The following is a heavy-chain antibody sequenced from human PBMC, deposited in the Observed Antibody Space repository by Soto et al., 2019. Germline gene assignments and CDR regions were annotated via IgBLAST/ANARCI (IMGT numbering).Heavy chain of an antibody. CDR1: GFTFSSYG. J-gene: IGHJ4*02. Sequence: QVQLVESGGGVVQPGRSLRLSCAASGFTFSSYGMHWVRQAPGKGLEWVAVIWYDGSNKYYADSVKGRFTISRDNSKNALYLQMNSLRAEDTAVYYCARASAYYYDSSDSLDYWGQGTLVAVSS. CDR2: IWYDGSNK. D-gene: IGHD3-22*01. V-gene: IGHV3-33*01. CDR3: ARASAYYYDSSDSLDY.